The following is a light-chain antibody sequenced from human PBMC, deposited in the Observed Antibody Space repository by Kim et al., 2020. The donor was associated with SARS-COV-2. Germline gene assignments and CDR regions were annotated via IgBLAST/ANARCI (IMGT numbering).Light chain of an antibody. V-gene: IGLV4-69*01. J-gene: IGLJ3*02. CDR1: SGHSSYA. Sequence: QPVLTQSPSASASLGASVKLTCTLSSGHSSYAIAWHQQQPEKGPRYLMKLNSDGSHSKGDGIPDRFSGSSSGAVRYLTISSLQSEDEADYYCQTWGTGIWVFGGGTQLTVL. CDR2: LNSDGSH. CDR3: QTWGTGIWV.